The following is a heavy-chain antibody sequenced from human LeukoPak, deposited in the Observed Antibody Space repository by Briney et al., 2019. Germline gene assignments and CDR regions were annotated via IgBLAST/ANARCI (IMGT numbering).Heavy chain of an antibody. V-gene: IGHV4-59*01. D-gene: IGHD6-19*01. CDR2: IYYSGST. CDR1: GGSISSYY. J-gene: IGHJ5*02. CDR3: ARERYSSGWPT. Sequence: SETLSLTCTVSGGSISSYYWSWIRQPPGKGLEWIGYIYYSGSTNYNPSLKSRVTISVDTSKNQFSLKLSSVTAADTAVYYCARERYSSGWPTWGQGTLVTVSS.